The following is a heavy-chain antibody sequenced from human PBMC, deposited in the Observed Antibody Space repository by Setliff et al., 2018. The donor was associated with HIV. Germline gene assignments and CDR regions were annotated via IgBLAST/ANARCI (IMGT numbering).Heavy chain of an antibody. J-gene: IGHJ6*02. CDR1: GYTFTSYY. CDR3: ARNSSGWYYSNYYYYGMDV. Sequence: GASVKVSCKASGYTFTSYYMHWVRQAPGQGLEWMGIINPNSGGTNYAQKLQGRVTMTRDTSISTAYMELSRLRSDDTAVYYCARNSSGWYYSNYYYYGMDVWGQGTTVTVSS. D-gene: IGHD6-19*01. CDR2: INPNSGGT. V-gene: IGHV1-2*02.